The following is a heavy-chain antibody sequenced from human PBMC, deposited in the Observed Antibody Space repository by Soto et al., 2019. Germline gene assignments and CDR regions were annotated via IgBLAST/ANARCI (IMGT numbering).Heavy chain of an antibody. CDR3: ARVCYYGSGSYSPGYYYYYGMDV. CDR2: INWNGGST. V-gene: IGHV3-20*04. CDR1: GFTFDDYG. J-gene: IGHJ6*02. Sequence: EVQLVESGGGVVRPGGSLRLSCAASGFTFDDYGMSWVRQAPGKGLEWGSGINWNGGSTGYADSVKGRFTSSRNNANNSQHPQKNSQRAEDTAVYYCARVCYYGSGSYSPGYYYYYGMDVWGQGTTVTVSS. D-gene: IGHD3-10*01.